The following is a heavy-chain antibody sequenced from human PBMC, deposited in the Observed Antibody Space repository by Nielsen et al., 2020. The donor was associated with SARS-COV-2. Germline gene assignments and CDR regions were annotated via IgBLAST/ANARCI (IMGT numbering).Heavy chain of an antibody. D-gene: IGHD3-9*01. Sequence: LKISCAASGFTFSSYGMHWVRQAPGKGLEWVANIKQDGSEKYYVDSVKGRFTISRDNAKNSLYLQMNSLRAEDTAVYYCARDSYYDILTGKDYYYGMDVWGQGTTVTVSS. V-gene: IGHV3-7*01. CDR2: IKQDGSEK. CDR3: ARDSYYDILTGKDYYYGMDV. J-gene: IGHJ6*02. CDR1: GFTFSSYG.